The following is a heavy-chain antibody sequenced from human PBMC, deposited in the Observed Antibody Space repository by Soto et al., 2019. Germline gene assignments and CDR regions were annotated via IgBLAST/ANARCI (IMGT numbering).Heavy chain of an antibody. CDR2: IYPHDSDT. J-gene: IGHJ2*01. CDR1: GYNFATYW. CDR3: ARDSSVVGATSLGYFDL. V-gene: IGHV5-51*01. D-gene: IGHD1-26*01. Sequence: PGESLKISCKGSGYNFATYWIGWVRQMPGKGLEWMGIIYPHDSDTRYSPSFQGQVTISADKSISTAYLQWSSLKASDTAVYYCARDSSVVGATSLGYFDLWGRGTLVTVSS.